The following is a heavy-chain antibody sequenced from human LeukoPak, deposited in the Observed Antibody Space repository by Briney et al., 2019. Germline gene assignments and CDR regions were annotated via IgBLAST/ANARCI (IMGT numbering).Heavy chain of an antibody. CDR1: GDSIRSYY. CDR3: ARDLGGPFDY. J-gene: IGHJ4*02. D-gene: IGHD3-10*01. V-gene: IGHV4-59*01. CDR2: IYYSETT. Sequence: PSETPSLTCTVAGDSIRSYYWSWIRQPPGKGLEWIGYIYYSETTNYNPSLKSRVTISVDTSKNQFSLKLSSVTAADTAVYYRARDLGGPFDYWGQGPQVTVSS.